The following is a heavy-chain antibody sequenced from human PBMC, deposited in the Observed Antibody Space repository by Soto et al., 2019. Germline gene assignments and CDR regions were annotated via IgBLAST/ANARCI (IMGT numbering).Heavy chain of an antibody. D-gene: IGHD6-13*01. CDR2: IYYSGST. CDR3: ARHGQQLCDHYYYGIDV. V-gene: IGHV4-39*01. J-gene: IGHJ6*02. Sequence: QLQLQESGPGLVKPSETLSLTCTVSGGSISSSSYYWGWIRQPPGKGLEWIGSIYYSGSTNYNPRLKSRVSISEDAATYQFSLKRSSVTAADTAVYYCARHGQQLCDHYYYGIDVSCQGTTVPVSS. CDR1: GGSISSSSYY.